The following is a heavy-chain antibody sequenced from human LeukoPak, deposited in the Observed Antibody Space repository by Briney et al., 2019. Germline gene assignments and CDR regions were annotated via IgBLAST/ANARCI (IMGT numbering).Heavy chain of an antibody. J-gene: IGHJ4*02. D-gene: IGHD6-19*01. V-gene: IGHV1-2*02. Sequence: GASVKVSCKASGYTFTGQFIHWLRQAPGEGLEWMGWIDPPSGVPHYAQKFQDTVTLTRDTSTGTAYMELHGLQSDDTAVYYCARSGFSTGFYLDFWGQGTLISVSS. CDR3: ARSGFSTGFYLDF. CDR2: IDPPSGVP. CDR1: GYTFTGQF.